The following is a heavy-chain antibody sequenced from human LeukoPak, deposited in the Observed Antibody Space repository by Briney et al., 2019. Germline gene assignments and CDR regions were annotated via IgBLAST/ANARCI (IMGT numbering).Heavy chain of an antibody. CDR1: GYTFTGYY. CDR3: ARPREYYYGPGSYGAYAFDY. D-gene: IGHD3-10*01. J-gene: IGHJ4*02. Sequence: ASVKVSCKASGYTFTGYYMHWVRQAPGQGLEWMGWINPNSGGTNYAQKFQGRVTMTRDTSISTAYMELSRLRSDDTAVYYCARPREYYYGPGSYGAYAFDYWGQGTLVTVSS. CDR2: INPNSGGT. V-gene: IGHV1-2*02.